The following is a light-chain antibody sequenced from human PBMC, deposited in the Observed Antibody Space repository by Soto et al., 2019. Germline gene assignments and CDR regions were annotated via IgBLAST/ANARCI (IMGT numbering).Light chain of an antibody. CDR3: QQYSNSLPWT. Sequence: EIVLTQSPDTLSLSPGDLATLSCRASQRLGTKFLAWYQQKAGQAPRLLIYGTSTRATGIPDRFGGSGSGTDFTLTISRLEPEDFAVYYCQQYSNSLPWTFGRGTKVDI. CDR2: GTS. CDR1: QRLGTKF. J-gene: IGKJ1*01. V-gene: IGKV3-20*01.